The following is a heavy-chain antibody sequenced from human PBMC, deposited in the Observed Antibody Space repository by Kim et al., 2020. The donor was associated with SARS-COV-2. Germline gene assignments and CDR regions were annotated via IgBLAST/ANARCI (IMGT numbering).Heavy chain of an antibody. D-gene: IGHD3-22*01. V-gene: IGHV3-30*18. Sequence: GGSLRLSCAASGFTFSSYGMHWVRQAPGKGLEWVAVISYDGSNKYYADSVKGRFTISRDNSKNTLYLQMNSLRAEDTAVYYCAKLPEGDSSGYERYYYYYGMDVWGQGTTVTVSS. CDR1: GFTFSSYG. CDR3: AKLPEGDSSGYERYYYYYGMDV. CDR2: ISYDGSNK. J-gene: IGHJ6*02.